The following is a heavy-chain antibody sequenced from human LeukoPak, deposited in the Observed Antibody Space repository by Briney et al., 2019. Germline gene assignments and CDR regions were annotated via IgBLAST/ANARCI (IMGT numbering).Heavy chain of an antibody. CDR1: GGSISSYY. J-gene: IGHJ6*03. CDR2: IYTSGST. CDR3: ARSKTQGYSSSWYRYYYYYMDV. V-gene: IGHV4-4*07. Sequence: SETLSLTCTVSGGSISSYYWSWIRQPAGKGLEWIGRIYTSGSTNYNPSLKSRVTMSVDTSKNQFSLKLSSVTAADTAVYYCARSKTQGYSSSWYRYYYYYMDVWGKGTTVTISS. D-gene: IGHD6-13*01.